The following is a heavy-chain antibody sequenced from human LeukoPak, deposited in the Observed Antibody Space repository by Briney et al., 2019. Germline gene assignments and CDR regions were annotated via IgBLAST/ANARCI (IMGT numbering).Heavy chain of an antibody. Sequence: RGSLRLSCAASGFTFSSYSMNLGPEAPRKGREWVSSISSSSCYIYYADSVKGRFTISRDNAKNSLYLQMNSLRAEDTAVYYCARDRTRYDSRGYDYWGQGTLVTVSS. J-gene: IGHJ4*02. D-gene: IGHD3-22*01. CDR2: ISSSSCYI. CDR3: ARDRTRYDSRGYDY. CDR1: GFTFSSYS. V-gene: IGHV3-21*01.